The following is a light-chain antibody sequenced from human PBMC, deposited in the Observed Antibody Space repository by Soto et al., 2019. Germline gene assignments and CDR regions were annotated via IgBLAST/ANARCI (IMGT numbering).Light chain of an antibody. V-gene: IGKV1-33*01. Sequence: DIQMTQSPSSLSASVGDRVTITCQASQEINNYLNWYQQKPGKAPKLLIYDASNLETGVPSRFSGSGSGTDFTFPISSLQPEDIATYYCQQYDNVPYTFGQGTKLEI. CDR2: DAS. CDR1: QEINNY. CDR3: QQYDNVPYT. J-gene: IGKJ2*01.